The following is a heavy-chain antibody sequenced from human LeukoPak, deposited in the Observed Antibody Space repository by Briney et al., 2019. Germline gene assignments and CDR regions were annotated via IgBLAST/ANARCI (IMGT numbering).Heavy chain of an antibody. Sequence: GGSLRLSCAASGFTFSSYAMSWVRQAPGKGLERVSAISGSGGSTYYADSVKGRFTISRDNSKNTLYLQMNSLRAEDTAVYYCWMSSSATYYYYYMDVWGKGTTVTVSS. CDR2: ISGSGGST. D-gene: IGHD2-2*01. V-gene: IGHV3-23*01. CDR3: WMSSSATYYYYYMDV. CDR1: GFTFSSYA. J-gene: IGHJ6*03.